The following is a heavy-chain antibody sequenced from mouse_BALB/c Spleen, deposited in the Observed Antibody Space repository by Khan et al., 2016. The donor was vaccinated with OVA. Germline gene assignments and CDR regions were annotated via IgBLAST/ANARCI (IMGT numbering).Heavy chain of an antibody. Sequence: EVELVESGGGLVQPGGSRKLSCAASGFTFSSFGMHWVRQAPERGLEWVAYISSGSSTIYYADTMKGRFTISKDNPKNTLFMQMNSLRSEDTAMYYCATYGNFYAMDYWGQGTSVTVSS. CDR3: ATYGNFYAMDY. D-gene: IGHD2-1*01. CDR2: ISSGSSTI. CDR1: GFTFSSFG. V-gene: IGHV5-17*02. J-gene: IGHJ4*01.